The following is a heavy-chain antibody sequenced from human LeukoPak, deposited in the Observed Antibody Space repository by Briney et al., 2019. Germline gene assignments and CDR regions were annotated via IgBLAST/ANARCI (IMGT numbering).Heavy chain of an antibody. CDR2: ITSSNNYI. Sequence: GGSLRLSCAASGFTFSSYSMNWVRQAPGKGLEWISSITSSNNYIYYADLVKGRFTISRDNAQNSLFLQMNSLRAEDTAVYYCARNDYGDYRELYYFDYWGQGTLVTVSS. CDR1: GFTFSSYS. J-gene: IGHJ4*02. CDR3: ARNDYGDYRELYYFDY. D-gene: IGHD4-17*01. V-gene: IGHV3-21*01.